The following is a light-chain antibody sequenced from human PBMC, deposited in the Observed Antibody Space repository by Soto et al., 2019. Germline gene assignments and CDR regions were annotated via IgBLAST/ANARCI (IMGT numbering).Light chain of an antibody. CDR2: AAS. V-gene: IGKV1-9*01. J-gene: IGKJ5*01. CDR3: QQLHGYPIT. Sequence: IQMTQYTSSLSASVGDRVTITCRGSQSISSYLNWYQQKPGKAPKLLIYAASNFQSGVPSRFSGSGSGTHFTLTISSLQPEDFATYYCQQLHGYPITFGQGTRLEI. CDR1: QSISSY.